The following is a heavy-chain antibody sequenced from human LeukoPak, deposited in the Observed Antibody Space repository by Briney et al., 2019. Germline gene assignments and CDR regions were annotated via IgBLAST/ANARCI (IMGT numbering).Heavy chain of an antibody. CDR2: IYTSGST. CDR1: GGSISSYY. V-gene: IGHV4-4*07. Sequence: ASETLPLTCTVSGGSISSYYWSWIRQPAGKGLEWIGRIYTSGSTNYNPSLKSRVTMSVDTSKNQFSLKLGSVTAADTAVYYCARVSLSDAFDIWGQGTMVTVSS. D-gene: IGHD2/OR15-2a*01. CDR3: ARVSLSDAFDI. J-gene: IGHJ3*02.